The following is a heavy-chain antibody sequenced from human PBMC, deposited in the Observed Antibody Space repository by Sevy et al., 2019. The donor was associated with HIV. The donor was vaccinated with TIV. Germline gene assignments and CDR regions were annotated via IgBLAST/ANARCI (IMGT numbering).Heavy chain of an antibody. CDR3: TTGFSFHEILTGFHEIDY. CDR1: GFTFSDAW. V-gene: IGHV3-15*01. Sequence: GGSLRLSCSGSGFTFSDAWMSWVRQAPGKGLEWVARFKSRRDGGVIDYAAPVEGRFVISRDDSKNTLYLQMNSLKIEDITVYFCTTGFSFHEILTGFHEIDYWGTGTLVSVSS. D-gene: IGHD3-9*01. CDR2: FKSRRDGGVI. J-gene: IGHJ4*02.